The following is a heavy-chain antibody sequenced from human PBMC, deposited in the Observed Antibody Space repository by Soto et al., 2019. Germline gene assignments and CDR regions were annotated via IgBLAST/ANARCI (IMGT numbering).Heavy chain of an antibody. J-gene: IGHJ4*02. D-gene: IGHD4-17*01. CDR3: AKDYGGYGNSDY. CDR2: INSNYGST. V-gene: IGHV1-46*01. CDR1: GYTFTSYY. Sequence: VKVSCKASGYTFTSYYMHWVRQAPGQGLEWMGIINSNYGSTSYAQKFQGRVTMTRDTSTSTVYMELSSLRYEDMAVYYCAKDYGGYGNSDYWGQGTLVTVSS.